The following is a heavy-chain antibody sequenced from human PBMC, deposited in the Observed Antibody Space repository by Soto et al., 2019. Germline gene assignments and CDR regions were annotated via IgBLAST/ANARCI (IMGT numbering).Heavy chain of an antibody. J-gene: IGHJ6*02. CDR3: ARDSFEVGATGLYYYYGMDV. V-gene: IGHV4-59*01. CDR1: GGSISSYY. Sequence: SETLSLTCTVSGGSISSYYWIWIRQPPGKGLEWIGYIYYSGSTNYNPSLKSRVTISVDTSKNQFSLKLSSVTAADTAVYYCARDSFEVGATGLYYYYGMDVWGQGTTVTVSS. D-gene: IGHD1-26*01. CDR2: IYYSGST.